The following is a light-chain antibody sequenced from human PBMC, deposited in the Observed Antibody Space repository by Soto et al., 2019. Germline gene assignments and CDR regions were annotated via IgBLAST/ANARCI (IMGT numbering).Light chain of an antibody. J-gene: IGLJ3*02. CDR3: GTWDSSLSAGV. CDR2: ENN. V-gene: IGLV1-51*02. CDR1: SSNIGNNY. Sequence: QSVLTQPPSVSAAPGQTVTISCSGSSSNIGNNYVSWYQQLPGTAPKLLICENNKRPSGIPDRFSGSKSGTSATLGITGLQTGDEADYYCGTWDSSLSAGVFGGGTKLTVL.